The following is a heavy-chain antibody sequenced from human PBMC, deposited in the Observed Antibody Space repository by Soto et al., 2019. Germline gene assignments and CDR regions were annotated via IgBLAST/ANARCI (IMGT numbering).Heavy chain of an antibody. CDR3: ARSGYSGYLTDY. Sequence: PSETLSLTCTVSGGSISSYYWSWIRQPPGKGLEWIGYIYYSGSTNYNPSLKSRVTISVDTSKNQFSLKLSSVTAADTAVYYCARSGYSGYLTDYWGQGTLVTVSS. V-gene: IGHV4-59*01. CDR2: IYYSGST. J-gene: IGHJ4*02. CDR1: GGSISSYY. D-gene: IGHD5-12*01.